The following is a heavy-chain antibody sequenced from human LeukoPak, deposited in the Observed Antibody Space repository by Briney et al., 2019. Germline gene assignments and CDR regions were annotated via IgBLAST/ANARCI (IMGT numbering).Heavy chain of an antibody. D-gene: IGHD3-10*01. CDR3: ARPPRELWFGELCWFDP. CDR1: GGSISSSSYY. V-gene: IGHV4-39*01. Sequence: HSETLSLTCTVSGGSISSSSYYWGWIRQPPGKGLEWIGSIYYSGSTYYNPSLKSRVTISVDTSKNQFSLKLSSVTAADTAVYYCARPPRELWFGELCWFDPWGQGTLVTVSS. J-gene: IGHJ5*02. CDR2: IYYSGST.